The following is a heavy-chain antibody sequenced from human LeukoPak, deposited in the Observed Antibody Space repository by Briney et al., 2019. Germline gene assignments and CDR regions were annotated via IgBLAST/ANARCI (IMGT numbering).Heavy chain of an antibody. J-gene: IGHJ3*02. CDR2: ISGVGGST. V-gene: IGHV3-43*02. CDR3: TKDNPGFYDILTGEDAFEI. CDR1: GFTFDDYA. Sequence: GGSLRLSCAASGFTFDDYAMHWVRQAPGKGLEWVSLISGVGGSTYYADYVKGRFTISRDNSKTSMYLQMNSLRTEDTALYYCTKDNPGFYDILTGEDAFEIWGQGTMVTVSS. D-gene: IGHD3-9*01.